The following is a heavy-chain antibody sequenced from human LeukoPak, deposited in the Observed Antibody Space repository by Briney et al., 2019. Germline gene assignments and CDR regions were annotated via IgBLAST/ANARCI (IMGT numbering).Heavy chain of an antibody. D-gene: IGHD3-3*01. J-gene: IGHJ6*02. CDR3: ARDHNNDFWYYGMDV. Sequence: GGSLRLSCAGSGFTFSSYEMNWVRQAPGKGLEWLSYISSRSSTTYYADSVKGRFTISRDNAKNSLYLQMNSLRAVDTAVYYCARDHNNDFWYYGMDVWGRGTTVTVSS. CDR2: ISSRSSTT. CDR1: GFTFSSYE. V-gene: IGHV3-48*03.